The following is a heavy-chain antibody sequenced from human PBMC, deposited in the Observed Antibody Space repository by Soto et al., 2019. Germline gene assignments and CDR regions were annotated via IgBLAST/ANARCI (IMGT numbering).Heavy chain of an antibody. CDR2: IWYDGSNK. D-gene: IGHD5-12*01. J-gene: IGHJ4*02. Sequence: PGGSLRLSCAASGFTFSSYGMHWVRQAPGKGLEWVAVIWYDGSNKYYADSVKGRFTISRDNSKNTLYLQMNSLRAEDTAVYYCARDRGWLQLRSTFAYWGQGTLVTVSS. V-gene: IGHV3-33*01. CDR1: GFTFSSYG. CDR3: ARDRGWLQLRSTFAY.